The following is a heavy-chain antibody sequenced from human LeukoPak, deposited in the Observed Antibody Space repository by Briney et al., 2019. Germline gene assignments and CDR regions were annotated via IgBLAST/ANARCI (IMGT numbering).Heavy chain of an antibody. V-gene: IGHV3-30-3*01. J-gene: IGHJ4*02. CDR3: ASFAGWNIVATIDY. CDR2: ISYDGSNK. D-gene: IGHD5-12*01. Sequence: GGSLRLSCAASGFTFSSYAMHWVRQAPGKGLEWVAVISYDGSNKYYADSVKGRFTISRDNSKNTLYLQMNSLRAEDTAVYYCASFAGWNIVATIDYWGQGTLVTVFS. CDR1: GFTFSSYA.